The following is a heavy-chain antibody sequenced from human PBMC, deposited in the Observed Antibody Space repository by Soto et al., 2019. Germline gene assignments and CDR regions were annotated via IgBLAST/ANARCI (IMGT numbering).Heavy chain of an antibody. CDR3: ARHNNQLVRPGAFDI. D-gene: IGHD6-13*01. J-gene: IGHJ3*02. CDR1: GASISSSGYY. Sequence: SSETLSLTCTVSGASISSSGYYWGWIRQPPGKGLEWIGSIYYSGSTYYNPSLKSRVTISVDTSKNQFSLKLSSVTAADTAVYYCARHNNQLVRPGAFDIWGQGTMVTVSS. CDR2: IYYSGST. V-gene: IGHV4-39*01.